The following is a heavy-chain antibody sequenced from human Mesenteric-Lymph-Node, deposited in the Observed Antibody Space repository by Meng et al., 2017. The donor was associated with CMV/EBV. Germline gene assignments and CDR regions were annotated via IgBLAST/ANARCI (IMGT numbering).Heavy chain of an antibody. CDR1: GGSISSSSYY. D-gene: IGHD2-15*01. Sequence: WETLSLTCTVSGGSISSSSYYWGWIRQPPGKGLGWIGSIYYSGGAYYNPSLKSRVTILVDTSRNQFSLKLSSVTAADTAVYYCAREDCSGSSCGGAFDIWGQGTMVTVSS. V-gene: IGHV4-39*07. J-gene: IGHJ3*02. CDR3: AREDCSGSSCGGAFDI. CDR2: IYYSGGA.